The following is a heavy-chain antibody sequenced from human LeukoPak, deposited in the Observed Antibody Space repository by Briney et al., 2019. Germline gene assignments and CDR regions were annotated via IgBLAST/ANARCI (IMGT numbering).Heavy chain of an antibody. CDR3: ATAPPRTIFGVVIISYYFDY. CDR1: GGTFSSYA. D-gene: IGHD3-3*01. J-gene: IGHJ4*02. CDR2: IIPIFGTA. Sequence: ASVKVSCKASGGTFSSYAISWVRQAPGQGLEWMGGIIPIFGTANYAQKFQGRVTITADESTSTAYMELSSLRSEDTAVYYCATAPPRTIFGVVIISYYFDYWGQGTLVTVSS. V-gene: IGHV1-69*13.